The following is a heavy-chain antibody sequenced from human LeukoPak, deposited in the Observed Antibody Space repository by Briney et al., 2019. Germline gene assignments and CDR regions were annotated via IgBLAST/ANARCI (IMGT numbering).Heavy chain of an antibody. CDR3: ARENGSGSYPNWFDP. D-gene: IGHD3-10*01. V-gene: IGHV4-59*01. CDR2: IYYSGST. J-gene: IGHJ5*02. CDR1: GGSISGYY. Sequence: SETLSLTCTVSGGSISGYYWTWIRQPPGKGLELIGFIYYSGSTNYNPSLKSRVTISVDTSKNQFSLKLSSVTAADTAVYYCARENGSGSYPNWFDPWGQGTVVTVSS.